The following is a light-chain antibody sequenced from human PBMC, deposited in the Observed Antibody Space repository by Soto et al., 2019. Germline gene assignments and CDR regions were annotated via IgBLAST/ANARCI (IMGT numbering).Light chain of an antibody. CDR3: AAWDDSLNGVV. J-gene: IGLJ2*01. CDR1: SSNIGSHT. CDR2: SNT. V-gene: IGLV1-44*01. Sequence: QAVVTQPPSASGTPGQPIAISCSGGSSNIGSHTVNWYQQLPGTAPRLLIYSNTQRPSGVPDRFSGSKSGTSASLAISGLQSEYEGDYYCAAWDDSLNGVVFGGGTKLTVL.